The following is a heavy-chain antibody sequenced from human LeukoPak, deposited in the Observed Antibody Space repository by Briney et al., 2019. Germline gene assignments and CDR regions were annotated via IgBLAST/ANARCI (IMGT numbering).Heavy chain of an antibody. CDR1: GFTFSSYW. V-gene: IGHV3-20*04. CDR3: AREGRRPPYYYYYMDV. Sequence: GGSLRLSCAASGFTFSSYWMHWVRQAPGKGLEWVSGSNWNGDNTAYVDSVKGRFTISRDNAKNSLYLQMNSLRAEDTAVYYCAREGRRPPYYYYYMDVWGKGTTVTISS. J-gene: IGHJ6*03. CDR2: SNWNGDNT.